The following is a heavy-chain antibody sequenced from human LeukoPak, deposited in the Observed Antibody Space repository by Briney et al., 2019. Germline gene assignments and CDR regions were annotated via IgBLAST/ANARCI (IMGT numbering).Heavy chain of an antibody. J-gene: IGHJ4*02. CDR1: GDSVSSNSAA. CDR3: ARNYYGSGSYYNSFDY. Sequence: SQTLSLTCAISGDSVSSNSAAWSWIRQSPSRGLEWLGRIYYNSKWYTDYALSVKSRITINPDTSKNQFSLQLNSVTPEDTAVYYCARNYYGSGSYYNSFDYWGQGILVTVSS. D-gene: IGHD3-10*01. V-gene: IGHV6-1*01. CDR2: IYYNSKWYT.